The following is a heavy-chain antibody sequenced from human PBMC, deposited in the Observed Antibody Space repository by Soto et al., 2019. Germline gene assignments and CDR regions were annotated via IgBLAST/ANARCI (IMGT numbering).Heavy chain of an antibody. Sequence: GGSLRLSCSASGFSVNNNYMTWVRQAPGRRPEWVAVIYTRGTTHYADFATGRFTFSRDNSKNTLYLQMDSLRPEDMAVYYCAKLWGYYFESWGPGTLVTVSS. V-gene: IGHV3-53*01. CDR3: AKLWGYYFES. J-gene: IGHJ4*02. CDR1: GFSVNNNY. CDR2: IYTRGTT. D-gene: IGHD2-21*01.